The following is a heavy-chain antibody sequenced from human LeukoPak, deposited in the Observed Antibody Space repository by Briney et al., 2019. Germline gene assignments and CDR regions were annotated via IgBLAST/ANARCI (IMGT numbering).Heavy chain of an antibody. V-gene: IGHV3-74*01. Sequence: GGSLRLSCAASGFTFSTYWTHWVRQAPGKGLVWVSRINPDGSSTSYADSVKGRFTISRDNAKNTLYLQMNSLRAEDTGVFYCARGRYCTSASCYLDYGGQGTLVTVSS. CDR1: GFTFSTYW. J-gene: IGHJ4*02. D-gene: IGHD2-2*01. CDR3: ARGRYCTSASCYLDY. CDR2: INPDGSST.